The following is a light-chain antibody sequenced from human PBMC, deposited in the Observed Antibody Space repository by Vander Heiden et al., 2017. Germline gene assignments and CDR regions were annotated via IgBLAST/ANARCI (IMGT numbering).Light chain of an antibody. J-gene: IGKJ4*01. CDR1: QSVSSY. Sequence: ENVLTQSPATLSLSPGDRDTLPCRASQSVSSYVAWYQQKPGPAPRLLIYDTSNRATGIPARFSGSGSGTDFTLTISSLEPEDFGVYYCQQRSNWPLTFGGGTKVEIK. CDR3: QQRSNWPLT. V-gene: IGKV3-11*01. CDR2: DTS.